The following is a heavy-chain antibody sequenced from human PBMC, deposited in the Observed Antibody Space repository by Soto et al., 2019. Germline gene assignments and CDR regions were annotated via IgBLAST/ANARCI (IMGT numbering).Heavy chain of an antibody. Sequence: EVQLLESGXXXVQPXXXLRLSCAGSXXXXXSFAMNWVRQAPGKGLEWVAASSGTGANAYYTDSVRGRFTVSRDNSKNMVFLEMNSLRVEDTAVYYCANVVGWGQGTLVTVSS. J-gene: IGHJ4*02. CDR1: XXXXXSFA. D-gene: IGHD2-2*01. CDR2: SSGTGANA. V-gene: IGHV3-23*01. CDR3: ANVVG.